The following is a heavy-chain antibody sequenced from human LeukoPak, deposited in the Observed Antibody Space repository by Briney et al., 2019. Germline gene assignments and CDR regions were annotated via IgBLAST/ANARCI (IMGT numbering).Heavy chain of an antibody. CDR3: ARDLLNDEGSSYFFDQ. D-gene: IGHD2-2*01. CDR1: GFTFSSYN. V-gene: IGHV3-48*04. J-gene: IGHJ4*02. CDR2: ISQSSDRI. Sequence: GGSLRLSCAASGFTFSSYNMNWVRQAPGKGLEWVSYISQSSDRIYHADSVKGRFTISRDNAKNSLYLRMDSLRVEDTAVYYCARDLLNDEGSSYFFDQWGQGTLVTVAS.